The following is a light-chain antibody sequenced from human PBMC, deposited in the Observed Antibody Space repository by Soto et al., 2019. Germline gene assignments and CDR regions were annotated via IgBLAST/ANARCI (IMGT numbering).Light chain of an antibody. CDR2: AAS. J-gene: IGKJ2*03. CDR3: QQSSSTTYS. Sequence: IQMTQSPSSRSSSLGDRVTITCRASQSISIYLNWYQQKTGKAPKLLIYAASHLQSGVPPRFSVSGSGTDVTITINSLKTGDGATYYCQQSSSTTYSFSQGTKVDIK. V-gene: IGKV1-39*01. CDR1: QSISIY.